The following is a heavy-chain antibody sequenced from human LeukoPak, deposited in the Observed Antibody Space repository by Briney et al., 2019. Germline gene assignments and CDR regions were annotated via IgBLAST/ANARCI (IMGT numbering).Heavy chain of an antibody. D-gene: IGHD2-2*01. CDR1: GGTFSSYA. Sequence: SVKVSCKASGGTFSSYAISWVRQAPGQGLEWMGRVIPIFGTANYAQKFQGRVTITTDESTSTAYMELSSLRSEDTAVYYCASSGGTKVVPAAETFDPWGQGTLVTVSS. CDR3: ASSGGTKVVPAAETFDP. CDR2: VIPIFGTA. V-gene: IGHV1-69*05. J-gene: IGHJ5*02.